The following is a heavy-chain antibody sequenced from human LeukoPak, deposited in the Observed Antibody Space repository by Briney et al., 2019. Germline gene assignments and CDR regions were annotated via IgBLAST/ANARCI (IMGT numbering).Heavy chain of an antibody. CDR3: ARGVGTPYYYYYYYMDV. Sequence: SETLSLTCTVSGGSISSYYWSWIRQPPGKGLEWIGYIYYSGSTNYNPSLKSRVTISLDTSKNQFSLKLSSVTAADTAVYYCARGVGTPYYYYYYYMDVWGKGTTVTISS. CDR2: IYYSGST. CDR1: GGSISSYY. J-gene: IGHJ6*03. V-gene: IGHV4-59*01. D-gene: IGHD1-1*01.